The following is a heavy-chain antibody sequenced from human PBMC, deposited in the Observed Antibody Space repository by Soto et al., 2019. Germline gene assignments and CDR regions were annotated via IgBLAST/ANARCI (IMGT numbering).Heavy chain of an antibody. CDR1: GYIFTGYY. V-gene: IGHV1-2*02. Sequence: QVQLVQSGAEVKKPGASVKVSCKASGYIFTGYYMHWVRQAPGQGLEWMGWINPNSGGTNYAQKFQGRVTVTRDTSISTAYMELSRLRSDDTAVYYCARVNVVVVAATREYYFDYWGQGTLVTVSS. CDR2: INPNSGGT. CDR3: ARVNVVVVAATREYYFDY. J-gene: IGHJ4*02. D-gene: IGHD2-15*01.